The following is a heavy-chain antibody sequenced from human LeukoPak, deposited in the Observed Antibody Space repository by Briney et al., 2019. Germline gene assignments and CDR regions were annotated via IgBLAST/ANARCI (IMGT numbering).Heavy chain of an antibody. CDR1: GGSIRSYY. Sequence: PSETLSLTCSVSGGSIRSYYWSWIRQPPGKGLEWIGYIHYGGNTNYNPSLKSRFTISEDTSKNQISLKLSSVTAADTAVYYCARAFRDSGSYDWFDPWGQGTLVTVSS. J-gene: IGHJ5*02. D-gene: IGHD1-26*01. V-gene: IGHV4-59*01. CDR3: ARAFRDSGSYDWFDP. CDR2: IHYGGNT.